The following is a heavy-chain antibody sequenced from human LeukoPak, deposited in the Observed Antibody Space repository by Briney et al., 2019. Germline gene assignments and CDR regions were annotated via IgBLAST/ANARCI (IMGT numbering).Heavy chain of an antibody. D-gene: IGHD6-19*01. CDR1: GFTVSSNY. CDR3: AKDGGEGAVARYYFDY. V-gene: IGHV3-53*05. CDR2: IYSGGST. J-gene: IGHJ4*02. Sequence: GGSLRLSCAASGFTVSSNYMSWVRQAPGKGLEWVSVIYSGGSTYYADSVKGRFTISRDNSKNTLYLQMNSLRAEDTAVYYCAKDGGEGAVARYYFDYWGQGTLVTVSS.